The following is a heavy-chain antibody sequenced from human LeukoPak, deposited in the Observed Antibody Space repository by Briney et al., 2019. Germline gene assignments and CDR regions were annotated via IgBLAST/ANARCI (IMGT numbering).Heavy chain of an antibody. CDR2: INSDGSST. CDR1: GFTFSSYW. CDR3: ARVPREVVTAFDY. Sequence: GGSLRLSCAASGFTFSSYWMHWVRQAPGKGLVWVSRINSDGSSTSYADSVKGRFTISRDNAKNTLYLQMNSLRAEDTAVYYCARVPREVVTAFDYWGQGTLVTVSS. V-gene: IGHV3-74*01. J-gene: IGHJ4*02. D-gene: IGHD2-21*02.